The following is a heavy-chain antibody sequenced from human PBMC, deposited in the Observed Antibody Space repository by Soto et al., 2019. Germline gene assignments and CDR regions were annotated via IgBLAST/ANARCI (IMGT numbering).Heavy chain of an antibody. V-gene: IGHV3-21*01. CDR1: GFTFSSYS. J-gene: IGHJ4*02. D-gene: IGHD2-2*01. Sequence: GGSLRLSCAASGFTFSSYSMNWVRQAPGKGLEWVSSISSSSSYIYYADSVKGRFTISRDNAKNSLYLQMNSLRAEDTAVYYCARPRSPVVVPAESDYWGQGTLVTVSS. CDR3: ARPRSPVVVPAESDY. CDR2: ISSSSSYI.